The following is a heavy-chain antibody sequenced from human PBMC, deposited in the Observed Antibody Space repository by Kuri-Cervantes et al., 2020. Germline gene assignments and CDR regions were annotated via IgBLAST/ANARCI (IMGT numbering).Heavy chain of an antibody. CDR2: INPSGGST. J-gene: IGHJ6*02. D-gene: IGHD1-26*01. CDR3: ARDGAWVGAISGMDV. Sequence: ASVKVSCKASGYTFTSYYMHWVRQAPGQGLEWMGIINPSGGSTSYAQKFQGRVTMTRDTSTSTVYMELSSLRSEDTAAYYCARDGAWVGAISGMDVWGQGTTVTVSS. V-gene: IGHV1-46*01. CDR1: GYTFTSYY.